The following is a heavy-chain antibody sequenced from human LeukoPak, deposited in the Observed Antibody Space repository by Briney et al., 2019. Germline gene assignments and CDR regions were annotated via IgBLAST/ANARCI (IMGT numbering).Heavy chain of an antibody. D-gene: IGHD4-17*01. CDR3: ARDLGDYTIDY. V-gene: IGHV4-59*02. CDR1: GGSVNRYY. CDR2: IYYSGST. J-gene: IGHJ4*02. Sequence: SETLSLTCTVSGGSVNRYYWSWIRQPPGKGLEWIGYIYYSGSTNYNPSLKSRVTISVDTSKSQFSLKLTSVTAADTAVYYCARDLGDYTIDYWGQGTLVTVSS.